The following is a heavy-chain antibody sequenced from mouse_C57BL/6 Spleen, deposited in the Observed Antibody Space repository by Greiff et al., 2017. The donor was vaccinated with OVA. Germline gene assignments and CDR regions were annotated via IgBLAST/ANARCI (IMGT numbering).Heavy chain of an antibody. D-gene: IGHD2-1*01. CDR3: ARRIYYGNSGYFDV. Sequence: QVQLQQSGAELMKPGASVKLSCKATGYTFTGYWIEWVKQRPGHGLEWIGEILPGSGSTNYNEKFKGKATFTVATSSNTAYMQLSSLTTVDSAIYYCARRIYYGNSGYFDVWGTGTTVTVSS. V-gene: IGHV1-9*01. CDR1: GYTFTGYW. J-gene: IGHJ1*03. CDR2: ILPGSGST.